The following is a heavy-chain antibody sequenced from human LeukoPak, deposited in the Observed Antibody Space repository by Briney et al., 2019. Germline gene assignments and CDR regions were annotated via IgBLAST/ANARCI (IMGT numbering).Heavy chain of an antibody. V-gene: IGHV1-46*01. CDR1: GYTFITYY. D-gene: IGHD3-16*01. CDR3: ARGWHDYVWGSYINWYDP. Sequence: ASVKVSCKASGYTFITYYMHWVRQAPGQGLQWMGTINPSGGSTNYAQNFQGRVTMTRDTSTSTVYMELSSLRSEDTAVYYCARGWHDYVWGSYINWYDPWGQGTLVTVSS. CDR2: INPSGGST. J-gene: IGHJ5*02.